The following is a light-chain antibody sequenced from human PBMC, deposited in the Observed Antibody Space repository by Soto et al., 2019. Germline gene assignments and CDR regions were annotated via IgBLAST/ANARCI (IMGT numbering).Light chain of an antibody. CDR2: DAS. CDR1: QRISRW. V-gene: IGKV1-5*01. CDR3: QQYSNYWT. Sequence: DIQITQSPSTLSASVGDRVTLTFRASQRISRWLAWYQQKPGKAPKLLIYDASSLEGGVPSKFSGSGSGTEFTLTISNLQPDDFATYYCQQYSNYWTFGQGTKVDI. J-gene: IGKJ1*01.